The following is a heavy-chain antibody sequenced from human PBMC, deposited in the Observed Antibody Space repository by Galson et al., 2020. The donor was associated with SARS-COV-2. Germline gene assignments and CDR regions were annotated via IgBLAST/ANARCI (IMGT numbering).Heavy chain of an antibody. D-gene: IGHD3-3*01. CDR2: ISGSGGST. V-gene: IGHV3-23*01. CDR3: AKVMVPLEWLLYNYYYYGMDV. J-gene: IGHJ6*02. CDR1: GFTFSGYA. Sequence: GESLKISCAASGFTFSGYAMSWVRQAPGKGLEWVSAISGSGGSTYYADSVKGRFTISRDNSKNTLYLQMNSLRAEDTAVYYCAKVMVPLEWLLYNYYYYGMDVWGQGTTVTVSS.